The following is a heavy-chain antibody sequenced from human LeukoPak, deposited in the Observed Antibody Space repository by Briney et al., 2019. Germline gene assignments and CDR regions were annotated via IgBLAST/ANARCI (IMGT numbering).Heavy chain of an antibody. Sequence: ASVKVSCTASGYTFTGYYMHWVRQAPGQGLEWMGWINPNSGGTNYAQKFQGRVTMTRDTSISTAYMELSRLRSDDTAVYYCARGDSSSWSGGNWFDPWGQGTLVTVSS. D-gene: IGHD6-13*01. J-gene: IGHJ5*02. V-gene: IGHV1-2*02. CDR1: GYTFTGYY. CDR2: INPNSGGT. CDR3: ARGDSSSWSGGNWFDP.